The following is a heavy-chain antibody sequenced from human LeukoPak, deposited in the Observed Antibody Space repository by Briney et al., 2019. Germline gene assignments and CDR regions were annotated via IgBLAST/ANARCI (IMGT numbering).Heavy chain of an antibody. CDR3: AKGPKSGALYVPIDY. CDR2: ISGSGGST. V-gene: IGHV3-23*01. J-gene: IGHJ4*02. CDR1: GFTFSSQA. Sequence: GGSLRLSCAASGFTFSSQAMRWVRQAPGKGREGVSRISGSGGSTYYADSVKGRFTISRDNSKNTLYLQMNSLRAEDTAVYYCAKGPKSGALYVPIDYWGQGTLVTVSS. D-gene: IGHD3-10*02.